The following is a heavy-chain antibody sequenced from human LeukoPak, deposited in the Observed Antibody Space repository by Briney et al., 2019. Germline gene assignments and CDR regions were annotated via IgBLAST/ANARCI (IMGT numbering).Heavy chain of an antibody. D-gene: IGHD1-1*01. CDR3: AKSLFTSATGTGRAFHI. J-gene: IGHJ3*02. Sequence: GGSLRLSCAASGFTFSNYWMSWVRQAPGKGLEWVAYIRYDGGNINYADSVKGRFTISRDNSKSTLFLQMNDLRVEDTAKFYCAKSLFTSATGTGRAFHIWGQGTMVSVSS. CDR1: GFTFSNYW. V-gene: IGHV3-30*02. CDR2: IRYDGGNI.